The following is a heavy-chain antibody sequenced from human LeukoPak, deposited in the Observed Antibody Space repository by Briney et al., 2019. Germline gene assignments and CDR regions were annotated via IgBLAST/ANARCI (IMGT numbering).Heavy chain of an antibody. CDR1: GGSISSHY. CDR2: IYYSGST. Sequence: SETLSLTCTVSGGSISSHYWSWIRQPPGKGLERIGYIYYSGSTNYNPSLKSRVTISLDTSKNHFSLKLISVTAADTAVYYCAGSYQTDYYYYMDVWGKGTTVTVSS. V-gene: IGHV4-59*11. D-gene: IGHD1-26*01. J-gene: IGHJ6*03. CDR3: AGSYQTDYYYYMDV.